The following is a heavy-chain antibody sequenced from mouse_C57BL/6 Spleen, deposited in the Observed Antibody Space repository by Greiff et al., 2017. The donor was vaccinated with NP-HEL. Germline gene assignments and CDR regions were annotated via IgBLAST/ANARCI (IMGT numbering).Heavy chain of an antibody. J-gene: IGHJ1*03. CDR2: INYDGSST. Sequence: EVQLVESEGGLVQPGSSMQLSCTASGFTFSDYYMAWVRQVPEKGLEWVANINYDGSSTYYLDSLKSRFIISRDNAKNILYLQMSSLKSEDTATYYCARYGNSWYFDVWGTGTTVTVSS. CDR1: GFTFSDYY. D-gene: IGHD2-1*01. CDR3: ARYGNSWYFDV. V-gene: IGHV5-16*01.